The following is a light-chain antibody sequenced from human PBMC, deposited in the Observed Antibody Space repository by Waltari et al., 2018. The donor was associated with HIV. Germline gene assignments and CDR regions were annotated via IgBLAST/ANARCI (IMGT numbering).Light chain of an antibody. J-gene: IGLJ2*01. CDR3: SSYASKNGFYVV. CDR1: NSDTGGYNY. Sequence: QSALTQPPSASGSPGQSVTISCTGTNSDTGGYNYVSWYQQHPGKAPKLVISEVTKRPSGVPDRFSGSKSGTTASLTVSGLQTEDEADYYCSSYASKNGFYVVFGGGTKLTVL. V-gene: IGLV2-8*01. CDR2: EVT.